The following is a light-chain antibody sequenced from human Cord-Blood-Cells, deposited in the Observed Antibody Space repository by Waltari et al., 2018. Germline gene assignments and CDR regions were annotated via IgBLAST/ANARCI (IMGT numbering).Light chain of an antibody. V-gene: IGKV4-1*01. CDR3: QQYYSTPVT. Sequence: DIVMTQPPDSLAVSLAAGATLNCKSSQSFLYSSNNKNYLAWYQQKPGQPPKLLIYWASTRESGVPDRFSGSGSGTDFTLTISSLQAEDVAVYYCQQYYSTPVTFGPGTKVDIK. CDR2: WAS. CDR1: QSFLYSSNNKNY. J-gene: IGKJ3*01.